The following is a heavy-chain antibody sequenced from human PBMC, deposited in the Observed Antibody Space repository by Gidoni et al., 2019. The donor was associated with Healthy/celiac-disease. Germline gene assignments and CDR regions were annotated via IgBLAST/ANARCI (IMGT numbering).Heavy chain of an antibody. CDR2: ISGSGGST. Sequence: EVQLLESGGGLVQPGGSLRLSCAASGFTFSSYAMSWVRQAPGKGLEWVSAISGSGGSTYYADSVKGRFTISRDNSKNTLYLQMNSLRAEDTAVYYCAKSWTGITMIVVDDAFDIWGQGTMVTVSS. CDR1: GFTFSSYA. V-gene: IGHV3-23*01. J-gene: IGHJ3*02. CDR3: AKSWTGITMIVVDDAFDI. D-gene: IGHD3-22*01.